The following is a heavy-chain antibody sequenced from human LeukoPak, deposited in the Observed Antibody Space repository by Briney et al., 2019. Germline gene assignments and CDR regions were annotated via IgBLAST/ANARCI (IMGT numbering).Heavy chain of an antibody. D-gene: IGHD4-17*01. CDR3: ARTGSTVTMLYPFDH. Sequence: PSETLSLTCAVSVGSITSSYWNCIRQPPRKGLEWIGYIYYSGSTNYNPSLKSRVSISVDTSKNQFSLKLSSVTAADTAVYYCARTGSTVTMLYPFDHWGQGTLVTVSS. CDR1: VGSITSSY. J-gene: IGHJ4*02. V-gene: IGHV4-59*01. CDR2: IYYSGST.